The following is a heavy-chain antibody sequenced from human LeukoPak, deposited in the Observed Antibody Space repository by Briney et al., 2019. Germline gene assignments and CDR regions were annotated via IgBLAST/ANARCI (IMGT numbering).Heavy chain of an antibody. J-gene: IGHJ3*02. CDR2: ISAYNGNT. CDR3: ARERGRLTMVRGGYDAFDI. Sequence: ASVKVSCEASGYTFTNYGVSWVRQAPGQGLEWMGWISAYNGNTNYAQKFQGRVTMTTDTSTSTAYMEVRRLRFDDTALYYCARERGRLTMVRGGYDAFDIWGQGTMVTVSP. D-gene: IGHD3-10*01. CDR1: GYTFTNYG. V-gene: IGHV1-18*01.